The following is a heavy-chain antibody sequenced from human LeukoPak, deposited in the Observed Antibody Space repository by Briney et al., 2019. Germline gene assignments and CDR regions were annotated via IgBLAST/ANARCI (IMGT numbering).Heavy chain of an antibody. CDR3: ARDPTDKYSKDDTY. CDR1: GFTVINNY. V-gene: IGHV3-66*01. J-gene: IGHJ4*02. D-gene: IGHD4-11*01. CDR2: IYSDGRT. Sequence: GGSLRLSCAASGFTVINNYLSWVRPAPGKGQAWISVIYSDGRTFYADSVQGRFTISRDNSKNTLYLQMNSLRAEDTAVYHCARDPTDKYSKDDTYWGQGTLVTVSS.